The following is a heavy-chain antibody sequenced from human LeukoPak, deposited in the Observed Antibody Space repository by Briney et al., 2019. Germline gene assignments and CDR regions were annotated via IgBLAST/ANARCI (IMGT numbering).Heavy chain of an antibody. CDR3: AKDRLGFLGYFQH. J-gene: IGHJ1*01. Sequence: AGGSLRLSCAASGFTLSSYAMNWVRQAPGRGLEWVSVITGSGGSTYHADSVKGRFTISRDNSKNTLYLQMNSLRAEDTAVYYCAKDRLGFLGYFQHWGQGTLVTVSS. V-gene: IGHV3-23*01. CDR2: ITGSGGST. CDR1: GFTLSSYA. D-gene: IGHD4-11*01.